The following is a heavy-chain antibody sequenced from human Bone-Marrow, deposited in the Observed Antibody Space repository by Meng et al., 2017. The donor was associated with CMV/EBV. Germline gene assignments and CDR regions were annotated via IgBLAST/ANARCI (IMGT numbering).Heavy chain of an antibody. Sequence: SVKVSCKASGGTFSSYTISWVRQAPGQGLEWMGRIIPILGIANYAQKFQGRVTITADKSTSTAYMELSSLRSEDTAVYYCASADLITMDPIGCWGQGTMVTGSS. CDR2: IIPILGIA. CDR1: GGTFSSYT. V-gene: IGHV1-69*02. J-gene: IGHJ3*01. CDR3: ASADLITMDPIGC. D-gene: IGHD3-10*01.